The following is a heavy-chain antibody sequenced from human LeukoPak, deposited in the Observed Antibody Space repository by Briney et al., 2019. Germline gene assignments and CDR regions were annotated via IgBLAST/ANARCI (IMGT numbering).Heavy chain of an antibody. D-gene: IGHD3-22*01. Sequence: SVKVSCKASVGTFSTYAISWVRQSPGQGLEWRGRIIPIFGIANYAQKFQGRVTITPDKSTSTAYMELSSLRSEDTAVYYCARVPTYDSSGYYYDYWGQGTLVTVSS. CDR3: ARVPTYDSSGYYYDY. CDR1: VGTFSTYA. V-gene: IGHV1-69*04. J-gene: IGHJ4*02. CDR2: IIPIFGIA.